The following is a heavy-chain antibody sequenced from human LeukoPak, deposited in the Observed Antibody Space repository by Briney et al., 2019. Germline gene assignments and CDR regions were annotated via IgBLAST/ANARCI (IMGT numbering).Heavy chain of an antibody. J-gene: IGHJ4*02. CDR2: ISGSGGST. Sequence: GGSLRLSCAASGFTFSSYAMSWVRQAPGKGLEWVSAISGSGGSTYYADSVKGRFTISRDNSKSTLYLQMNSLRADDTAVYYCAKDQQQLISVSFDYWGQGTLVTVSS. CDR1: GFTFSSYA. V-gene: IGHV3-23*01. CDR3: AKDQQQLISVSFDY. D-gene: IGHD6-13*01.